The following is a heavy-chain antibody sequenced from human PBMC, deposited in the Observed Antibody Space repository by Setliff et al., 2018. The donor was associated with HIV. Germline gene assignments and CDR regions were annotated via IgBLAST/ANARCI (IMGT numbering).Heavy chain of an antibody. D-gene: IGHD5-18*01. J-gene: IGHJ4*02. CDR2: IGIVGTTI. Sequence: GRSLRLSCAATGFDFSNYAMNWVRQAPGKGLEWISYIGIVGTTIYYADSVRGRFTISRDNAENSLYLQMNGLRAEDTAVYYCASIELAAMVPVDYWGQGTLVTVSS. V-gene: IGHV3-48*01. CDR1: GFDFSNYA. CDR3: ASIELAAMVPVDY.